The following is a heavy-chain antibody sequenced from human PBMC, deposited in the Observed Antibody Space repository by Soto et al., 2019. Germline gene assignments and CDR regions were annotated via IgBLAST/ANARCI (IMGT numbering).Heavy chain of an antibody. CDR2: IEPNDSYI. CDR3: ARLRSLPSTINFGNDFDY. CDR1: GYNFNNNW. Sequence: GESLKISCTASGYNFNNNWIGWVRQTPGKGLEWMGRIEPNDSYIDYSPSFKGHVTISSDKSIKTVYLQWSSLKASDTAMYYCARLRSLPSTINFGNDFDYWGQGALVTVPQ. J-gene: IGHJ4*02. V-gene: IGHV5-10-1*01. D-gene: IGHD3-3*01.